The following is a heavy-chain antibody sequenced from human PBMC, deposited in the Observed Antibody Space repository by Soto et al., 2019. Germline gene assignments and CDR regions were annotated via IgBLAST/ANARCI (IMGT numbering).Heavy chain of an antibody. D-gene: IGHD6-6*01. CDR2: ISYDGSNK. Sequence: GRSLRLSCAASGFTFSSYGMHWVRQAPGKGLEWVAVISYDGSNKYYADSVKGRFTISRDNSKNTLYLQMDSLRAEDTAVYYCAKVEYSSSPYYFDYWGQGTLVTVSS. CDR3: AKVEYSSSPYYFDY. CDR1: GFTFSSYG. V-gene: IGHV3-30*18. J-gene: IGHJ4*02.